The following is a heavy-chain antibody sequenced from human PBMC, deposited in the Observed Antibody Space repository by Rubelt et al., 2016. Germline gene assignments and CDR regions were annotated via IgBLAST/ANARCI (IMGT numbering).Heavy chain of an antibody. J-gene: IGHJ3*02. D-gene: IGHD6-13*01. CDR3: ARDRAGSSSWYPVFGAFDI. Sequence: QVQLVESGGGVVQPGRSLRLSCAASGFTFSSYGMHWVRQAPGKGLEWVAVIWYDGSNKYYADSVKGRFPYSRESSRNTWYRKMNSRRAEDTAVYYCARDRAGSSSWYPVFGAFDIWGQGTMVTVSS. CDR1: GFTFSSYG. CDR2: IWYDGSNK. V-gene: IGHV3-33*01.